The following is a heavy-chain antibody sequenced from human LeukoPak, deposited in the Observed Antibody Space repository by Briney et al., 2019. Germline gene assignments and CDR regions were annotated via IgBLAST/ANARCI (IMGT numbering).Heavy chain of an antibody. CDR1: GGSISSSNYY. J-gene: IGHJ6*03. CDR3: ARGLREFGYYYYHMDV. Sequence: SETLSLTCSVSGGSISSSNYYWGWIRQPPGRGLEWIGTIYYSGNTHYSPSLKSRVTISIDTSKNQFSLRLSSVTAADTAVYYCARGLREFGYYYYHMDVWGKGTTVTVSS. D-gene: IGHD3-10*01. V-gene: IGHV4-39*07. CDR2: IYYSGNT.